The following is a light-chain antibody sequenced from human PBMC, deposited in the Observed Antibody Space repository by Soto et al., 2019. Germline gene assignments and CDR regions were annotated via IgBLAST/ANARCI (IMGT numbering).Light chain of an antibody. V-gene: IGKV1-5*01. J-gene: IGKJ2*01. CDR1: QSISSW. CDR3: QQYNSYSMYT. Sequence: IQMPQSPTTLSATVGDRVTINCRASQSISSWLAWYQQKPGKAPKLLIYDASSLESGVPSRFSGSGSGTEFTLTISSLQPDDFATYYCQQYNSYSMYTFGQGTKVDIK. CDR2: DAS.